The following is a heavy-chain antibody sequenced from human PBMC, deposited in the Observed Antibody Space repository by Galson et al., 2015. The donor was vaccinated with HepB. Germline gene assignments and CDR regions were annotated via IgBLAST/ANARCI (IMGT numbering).Heavy chain of an antibody. D-gene: IGHD3-22*01. CDR1: GYTFNNYG. V-gene: IGHV1-18*04. J-gene: IGHJ5*02. CDR2: ISPFNGKT. Sequence: SVKVSCKASGYTFNNYGINWVRHAPGQGLEWMGWISPFNGKTKYAEKVQGRVSMTTDTSTNTAYMELRSLKSDDTAVYYCAKGADRDSRGYHVNWFDTWGQGALVTVSS. CDR3: AKGADRDSRGYHVNWFDT.